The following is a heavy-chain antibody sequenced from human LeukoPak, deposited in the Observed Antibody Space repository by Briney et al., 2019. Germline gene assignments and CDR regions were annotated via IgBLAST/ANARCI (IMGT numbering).Heavy chain of an antibody. CDR3: ARRAGAAAGTYYYYGMDV. CDR1: GGSISSGGYS. D-gene: IGHD6-13*01. J-gene: IGHJ6*02. V-gene: IGHV4-31*03. CDR2: IYYSGST. Sequence: SETLSLTCTVSGGSISSGGYSWSWIRQHPGKGLEWIGYIYYSGSTYYNPSLKSRVTISVDTSKNQFSLKLSSVTAADTAVYYCARRAGAAAGTYYYYGMDVWGQGTTVTVSS.